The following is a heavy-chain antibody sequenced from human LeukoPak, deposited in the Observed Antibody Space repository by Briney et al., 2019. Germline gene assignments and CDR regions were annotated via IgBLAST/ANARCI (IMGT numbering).Heavy chain of an antibody. D-gene: IGHD3-16*01. CDR1: GGSISSSSYY. V-gene: IGHV4-39*07. Sequence: PSETLFLTCTVSGGSISSSSYYWGWIRQPPGKGLEWIGSIYYSGSTYYNPSLKSRVTISVDTSKNQFSLKLSSVTAADTAVYYCARYRGGVMSYWGQGTLVTVSS. CDR2: IYYSGST. CDR3: ARYRGGVMSY. J-gene: IGHJ4*02.